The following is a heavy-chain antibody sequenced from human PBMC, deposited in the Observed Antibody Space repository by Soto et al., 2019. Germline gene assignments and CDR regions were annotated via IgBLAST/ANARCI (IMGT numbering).Heavy chain of an antibody. CDR1: GGSISSYY. D-gene: IGHD2-15*01. Sequence: SETLSLTCTVSGGSISSYYWSWIRQPPGKGLEWIGYIYYSGSTNYNPSLKSRVTISVDTSKNQFSLKLSSVTAAGTAVYYCARLDCSGGSCYPFWFDPWGQGTLVTVAS. J-gene: IGHJ5*02. CDR2: IYYSGST. CDR3: ARLDCSGGSCYPFWFDP. V-gene: IGHV4-59*08.